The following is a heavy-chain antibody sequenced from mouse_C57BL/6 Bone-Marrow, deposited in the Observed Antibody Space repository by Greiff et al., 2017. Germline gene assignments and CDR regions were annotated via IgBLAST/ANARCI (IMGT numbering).Heavy chain of an antibody. D-gene: IGHD1-1*01. CDR1: GYSFTGYY. V-gene: IGHV1-42*01. J-gene: IGHJ3*01. Sequence: VHVKQSGPELVKPGASVKISCKASGYSFTGYYMNWVKQSPEKSLEWIGEINPSTGGTTYNQKFKAKATLTVDKSSSTAYMQLKSLTSEDSAVYYCARHHYYGSSYGFAYWGQGTLVTVSA. CDR3: ARHHYYGSSYGFAY. CDR2: INPSTGGT.